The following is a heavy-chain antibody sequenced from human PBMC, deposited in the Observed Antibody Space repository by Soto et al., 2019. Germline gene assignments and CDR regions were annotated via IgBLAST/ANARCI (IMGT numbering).Heavy chain of an antibody. CDR3: ARAPGGIDAFDI. V-gene: IGHV6-1*01. J-gene: IGHJ3*02. Sequence: SKTLSLTYAIPGDSVSSNSAAWNWIRQSPSRGLEWLGRTYYKSKWYNDYAVSVKSRITINPDTSKNQFSLHLNSVTPEDTAVYYCARAPGGIDAFDIWGQGTMVTVSS. D-gene: IGHD3-16*01. CDR2: TYYKSKWYN. CDR1: GDSVSSNSAA.